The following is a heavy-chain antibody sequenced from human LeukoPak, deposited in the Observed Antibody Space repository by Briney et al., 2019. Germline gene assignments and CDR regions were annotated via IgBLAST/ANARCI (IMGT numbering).Heavy chain of an antibody. Sequence: GGSLRLSCAASGFTLSSYTMNWVRQAPGEGLEWVSSISSSNYYIYYADSVKGRFTISRDNAKNSLYLQMNSLRAEDTAVYYCARVEGYSGSYYWFDPWGQGTLVTVSS. J-gene: IGHJ5*02. CDR1: GFTLSSYT. D-gene: IGHD1-26*01. CDR2: ISSSNYYI. CDR3: ARVEGYSGSYYWFDP. V-gene: IGHV3-21*01.